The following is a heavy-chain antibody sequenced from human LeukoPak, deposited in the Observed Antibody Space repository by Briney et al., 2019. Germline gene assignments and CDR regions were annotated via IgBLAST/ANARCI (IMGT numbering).Heavy chain of an antibody. CDR2: FYTNGST. V-gene: IGHV4-4*07. D-gene: IGHD3-10*01. CDR1: GCSVSSYY. J-gene: IGHJ4*02. CDR3: ARDSRGYYGSGSYLDY. Sequence: SETLSLTCTVSGCSVSSYYWSLIRQPAGKGVEWIGRFYTNGSTNYNPSLKSLVTMSVDTSKNQFSLKLSSVTAADTAMYYCARDSRGYYGSGSYLDYWGQGTLVTVS.